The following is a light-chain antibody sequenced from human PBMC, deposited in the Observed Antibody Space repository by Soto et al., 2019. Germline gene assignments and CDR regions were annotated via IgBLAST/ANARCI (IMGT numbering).Light chain of an antibody. Sequence: QSVLTQPPSVSGAPGQRVTISCTGGSSNIGAGYDVHWYQQLPGTAPKLLIYGNSNRPSGVPDRFSGSKSGTSASLAITGLQAEDEADYYCQYYESSLSGYVFGTGTKVTVL. V-gene: IGLV1-40*01. CDR1: SSNIGAGYD. CDR3: QYYESSLSGYV. CDR2: GNS. J-gene: IGLJ1*01.